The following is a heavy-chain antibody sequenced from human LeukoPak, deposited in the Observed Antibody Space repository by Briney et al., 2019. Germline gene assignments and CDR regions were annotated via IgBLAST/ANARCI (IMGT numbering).Heavy chain of an antibody. CDR2: INHSGST. Sequence: PSETLSLTCAVYGGSFSGYYWSWIRQPPGKGLEWIGEINHSGSTNYNPSHKSRVTISVDTSKNQFSLKLSSVTAADTAVYYCARALSGSYSMGTWFDPWGQGTLVTVSS. CDR3: ARALSGSYSMGTWFDP. D-gene: IGHD1-26*01. J-gene: IGHJ5*02. CDR1: GGSFSGYY. V-gene: IGHV4-34*01.